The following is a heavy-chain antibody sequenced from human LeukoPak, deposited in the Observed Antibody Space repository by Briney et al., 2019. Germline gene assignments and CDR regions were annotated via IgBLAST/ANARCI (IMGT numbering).Heavy chain of an antibody. CDR1: GYAFTSYA. Sequence: GASVKVSCKASGYAFTSYAMNWVRQAPGQGLEWMGGIIPIFGTANYAQTFQGRVTITADESTSTAYMELSSLRFEDTAVYYCGRVYCSGGSCSGYMDVWGKGTTVTISS. CDR2: IIPIFGTA. D-gene: IGHD2-15*01. J-gene: IGHJ6*03. V-gene: IGHV1-69*13. CDR3: GRVYCSGGSCSGYMDV.